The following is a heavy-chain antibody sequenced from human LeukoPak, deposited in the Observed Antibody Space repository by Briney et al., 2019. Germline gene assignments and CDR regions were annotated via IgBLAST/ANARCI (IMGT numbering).Heavy chain of an antibody. CDR3: ARGPATSAFDI. CDR2: SDPKRGDS. J-gene: IGHJ3*02. Sequence: ASVRFSCKAAGYTFTDYYGHWLRQAPGEGLEWMADSDPKRGDSHYAQKFQGRVTLTRDTSIRTVYMELTTLRSDDTAVYYCARGPATSAFDIWGQGTMVTVSS. V-gene: IGHV1-2*02. CDR1: GYTFTDYY.